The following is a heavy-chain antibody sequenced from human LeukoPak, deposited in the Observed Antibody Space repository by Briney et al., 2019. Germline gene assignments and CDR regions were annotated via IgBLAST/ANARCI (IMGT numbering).Heavy chain of an antibody. Sequence: ASVKVSCKASGYTFTSYDINWVRQATGQGLEWMGWMNPNSGNTGYAQKFQGRVTMTRNTSISTAYMELSSLRSDDTAVYYCAREYCSGGSCYSVHDYWGQGTLVTVSS. CDR3: AREYCSGGSCYSVHDY. D-gene: IGHD2-15*01. CDR2: MNPNSGNT. V-gene: IGHV1-8*01. CDR1: GYTFTSYD. J-gene: IGHJ4*02.